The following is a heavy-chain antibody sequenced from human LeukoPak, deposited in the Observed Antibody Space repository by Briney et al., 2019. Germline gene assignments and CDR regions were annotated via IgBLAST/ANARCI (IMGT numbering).Heavy chain of an antibody. CDR3: ATEGDSSGYNDY. D-gene: IGHD3-22*01. V-gene: IGHV4-59*08. Sequence: SETLSLTCTVSGGSISYYYWSWIRQPPGKGLEWIGYIYYSGSTNYNPSLKSRVTISVDTSKNQFSLKLSSVTAADTAVYYCATEGDSSGYNDYWGQGTLVTVSS. CDR2: IYYSGST. J-gene: IGHJ4*02. CDR1: GGSISYYY.